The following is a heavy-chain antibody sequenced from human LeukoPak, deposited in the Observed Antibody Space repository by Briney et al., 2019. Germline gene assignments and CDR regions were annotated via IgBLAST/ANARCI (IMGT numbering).Heavy chain of an antibody. Sequence: GGSLRLSCAASGFTFSSYSMNWVRQAPGKGLEWVSSISSSSSYIYYADSVKGRFTISRDNAKNSLYLQMNSLRAEDTAVYYCARDRDYDFWSGYSFDYWGQGTLVTVSS. D-gene: IGHD3-3*01. J-gene: IGHJ4*02. CDR1: GFTFSSYS. CDR2: ISSSSSYI. CDR3: ARDRDYDFWSGYSFDY. V-gene: IGHV3-21*01.